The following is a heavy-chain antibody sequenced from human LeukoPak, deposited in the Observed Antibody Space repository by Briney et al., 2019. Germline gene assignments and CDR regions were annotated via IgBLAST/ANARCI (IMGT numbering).Heavy chain of an antibody. D-gene: IGHD5-12*01. CDR3: ARQWGANGYGYFDY. CDR1: GGSISGHY. CDR2: VSYSGTT. J-gene: IGHJ4*02. Sequence: PSETLSLTCTVSGGSISGHYWSWIRQPPGKGLEWIGHVSYSGTTKYNAPLKSRVTISVDTSKNRFSLRLNSVTAADTSVYYCARQWGANGYGYFDYWGQGTLVTVPS. V-gene: IGHV4-59*08.